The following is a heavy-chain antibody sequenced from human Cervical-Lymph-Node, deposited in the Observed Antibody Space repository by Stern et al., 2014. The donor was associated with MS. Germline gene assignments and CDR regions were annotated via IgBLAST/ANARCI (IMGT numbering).Heavy chain of an antibody. CDR3: ARDGPDSSGYYWFWDY. Sequence: QVQLVESGGGVVQPGRSLRLSCAASGFTFSSYGMHWVRQAPGKGLECVAVIWYDGSNKYYADSVKGRFTISRDNSKNTLYLQMNSLRAEDTAVYYCARDGPDSSGYYWFWDYWGQGTLVTVSS. D-gene: IGHD3-22*01. CDR1: GFTFSSYG. CDR2: IWYDGSNK. V-gene: IGHV3-33*01. J-gene: IGHJ4*02.